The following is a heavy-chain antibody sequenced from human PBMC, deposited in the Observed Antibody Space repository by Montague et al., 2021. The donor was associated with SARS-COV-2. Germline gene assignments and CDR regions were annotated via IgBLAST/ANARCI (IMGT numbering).Heavy chain of an antibody. D-gene: IGHD3-10*01. Sequence: SETLSLTCSVSGGSITSSSYYWGWIRQSPDKGLEWIGNIYYSGSTYYXXXLKSRVTISVDTSKYQFSLKLGSVTAADTAVYYCVSLWKYGSGSHYAPWDYYNYGVDVWGQGTTVTVSS. V-gene: IGHV4-39*01. J-gene: IGHJ6*02. CDR1: GGSITSSSYY. CDR3: VSLWKYGSGSHYAPWDYYNYGVDV. CDR2: IYYSGST.